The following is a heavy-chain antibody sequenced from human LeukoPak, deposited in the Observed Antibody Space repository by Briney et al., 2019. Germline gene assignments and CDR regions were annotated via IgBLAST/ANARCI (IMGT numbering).Heavy chain of an antibody. J-gene: IGHJ4*02. Sequence: SETLSLTSIVSGGSISGHFWSWIRRPPGKGLEWIGYIHYTGSTKYNPSLKSRLTISVDTSKNQFSLKLSSVTAADTAVYYCASVDDEGYSDSWGQGTLVTVPS. CDR3: ASVDDEGYSDS. CDR1: GGSISGHF. CDR2: IHYTGST. D-gene: IGHD3-22*01. V-gene: IGHV4-59*11.